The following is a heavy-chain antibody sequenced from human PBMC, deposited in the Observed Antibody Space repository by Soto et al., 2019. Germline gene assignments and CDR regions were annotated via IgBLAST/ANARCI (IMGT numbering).Heavy chain of an antibody. CDR1: GFTFSSYA. CDR3: ARDSRNYYDSSGYYYEWYFDL. J-gene: IGHJ2*01. V-gene: IGHV3-53*01. Sequence: HPGGSLRLSCAASGFTFSSYAMSWVRQAPGKGLEWVSVIYSGGSTYYADSVKGRFTISRDNSKNTLYLQMNSLRAEDTAVYYCARDSRNYYDSSGYYYEWYFDLWGRGTLVTVSS. CDR2: IYSGGST. D-gene: IGHD3-22*01.